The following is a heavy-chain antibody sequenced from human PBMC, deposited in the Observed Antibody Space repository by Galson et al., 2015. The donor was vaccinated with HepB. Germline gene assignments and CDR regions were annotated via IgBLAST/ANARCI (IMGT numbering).Heavy chain of an antibody. V-gene: IGHV3-30*04. CDR2: ISYDGSNK. CDR1: GFTFSNYA. CDR3: ARSTLLTTLNP. Sequence: SLRLSCAASGFTFSNYAMNWVRQAPGKGLEWVAVISYDGSNKYYVDSMKGRFTISRDNPKNTLFLQMDSLRTEDTAIYYCARSTLLTTLNPWGQGTLVTVSS. J-gene: IGHJ5*02. D-gene: IGHD4-17*01.